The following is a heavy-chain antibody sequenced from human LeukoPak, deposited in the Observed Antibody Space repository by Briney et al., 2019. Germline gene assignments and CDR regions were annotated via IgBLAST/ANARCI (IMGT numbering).Heavy chain of an antibody. D-gene: IGHD6-13*01. CDR1: GGSISSYY. CDR3: ARGQLVPWFDP. CDR2: IYYSGST. Sequence: SETLSLTCTVSGGSISSYYWSWIRQPPGNGLEWIGYIYYSGSTNYNPSLKSRVTISVDTSKNQFSLKLSSVTAADTAVYYCARGQLVPWFDPWGQGTLVTVSS. V-gene: IGHV4-59*01. J-gene: IGHJ5*02.